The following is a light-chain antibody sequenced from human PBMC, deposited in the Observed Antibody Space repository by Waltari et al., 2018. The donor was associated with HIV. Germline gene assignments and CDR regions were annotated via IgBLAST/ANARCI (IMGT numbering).Light chain of an antibody. Sequence: ETVMTQSPATLSVSPGERDTISCRARDNVYTNLAWYQQKPGQAPRLLIYAASIRDTGVPVRFSGSGSGTVFTLTINILQSEDFAVYYCQQYNRRPPWTFGQGTKVEVK. J-gene: IGKJ1*01. CDR3: QQYNRRPPWT. CDR1: DNVYTN. CDR2: AAS. V-gene: IGKV3D-15*03.